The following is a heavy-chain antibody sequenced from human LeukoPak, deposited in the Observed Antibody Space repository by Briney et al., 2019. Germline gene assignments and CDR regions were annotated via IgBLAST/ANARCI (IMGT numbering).Heavy chain of an antibody. J-gene: IGHJ6*02. D-gene: IGHD1-1*01. V-gene: IGHV1-2*06. Sequence: ASVKVSCKASGYTFTGYYMHWVRQAPGQGLEWMGRINPNSGGTNYAQKFQGRVTMTRNTSISTAYMELSSLRSEDTAVYYCARGYRTGNYYYYGMDVWGQGTTVTVSS. CDR2: INPNSGGT. CDR3: ARGYRTGNYYYYGMDV. CDR1: GYTFTGYY.